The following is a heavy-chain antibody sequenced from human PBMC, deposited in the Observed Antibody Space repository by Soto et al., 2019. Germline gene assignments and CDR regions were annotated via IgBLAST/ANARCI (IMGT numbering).Heavy chain of an antibody. CDR3: ARPGRLSQFDI. CDR2: SRDKAESHTT. D-gene: IGHD3-9*01. Sequence: PGGSLRLSCAASGFAFSDHYMDWVRQAPGKGLEWVARSRDKAESHTTEHAASVRGRSTISRDDSKNSLYLQMNSLKTEDTAVYYCARPGRLSQFDIWGQGIMVTVSS. V-gene: IGHV3-72*01. CDR1: GFAFSDHY. J-gene: IGHJ4*02.